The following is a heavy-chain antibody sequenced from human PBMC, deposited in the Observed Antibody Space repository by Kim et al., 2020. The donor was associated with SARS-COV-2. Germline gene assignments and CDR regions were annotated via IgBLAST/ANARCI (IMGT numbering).Heavy chain of an antibody. J-gene: IGHJ6*02. CDR2: INAGNGNT. V-gene: IGHV1-3*01. CDR1: GYTFTSYA. CDR3: ARRQQLAPGYYGMDV. Sequence: ASVKVSCKASGYTFTSYAMHWVRQAPGQRLEWMGWINAGNGNTKYSQKFQGRVTITRDTSASTAYMELSSLRSEDTAVYYCARRQQLAPGYYGMDVWGQGTTVTVSS. D-gene: IGHD6-13*01.